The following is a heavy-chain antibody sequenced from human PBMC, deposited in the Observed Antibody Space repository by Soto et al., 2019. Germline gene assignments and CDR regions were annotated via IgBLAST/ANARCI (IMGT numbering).Heavy chain of an antibody. D-gene: IGHD3-10*01. CDR2: IYYSGST. V-gene: IGHV4-59*12. J-gene: IGHJ4*02. CDR3: ARENNVLPGGYFDY. CDR1: GGSIISYD. Sequence: PSESLSLTCTVSGGSIISYDGSWIRQPPGKGLEWIGYIYYSGSTFYNPSLKSRVTISVDRSKNQFSLKLSSVTAADTAVYYCARENNVLPGGYFDYWGQGTLVTVSS.